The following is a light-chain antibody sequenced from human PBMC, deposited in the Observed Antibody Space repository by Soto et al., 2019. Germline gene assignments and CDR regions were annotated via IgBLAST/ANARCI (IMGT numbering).Light chain of an antibody. CDR3: CSYAGGYTHAV. V-gene: IGLV2-11*01. CDR2: DVS. J-gene: IGLJ2*01. CDR1: SSDVGTYNY. Sequence: QSALTQPRSVSGPPGQSVSISCSGTSSDVGTYNYVSWYQQHPGKAPKLTIYDVSKRPSGVPDRFSGSKSGNTASLTISGLQAEDEADYYCCSYAGGYTHAVFGGGTKLTVL.